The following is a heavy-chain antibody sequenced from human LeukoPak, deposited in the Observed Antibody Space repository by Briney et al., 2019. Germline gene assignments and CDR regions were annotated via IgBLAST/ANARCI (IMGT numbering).Heavy chain of an antibody. V-gene: IGHV4-39*02. J-gene: IGHJ4*02. Sequence: PSETLSLTCTVSGGSISVSSYYWAWIRRSPGKGLEWIGEINDRGHTNYNPSLESRVTISVDTSKKQFSLKLNSVTAADTAVYYCARDPTTVVTTPYYFDFWGQGTLVTVSS. CDR2: INDRGHT. CDR1: GGSISVSSYY. CDR3: ARDPTTVVTTPYYFDF. D-gene: IGHD4-23*01.